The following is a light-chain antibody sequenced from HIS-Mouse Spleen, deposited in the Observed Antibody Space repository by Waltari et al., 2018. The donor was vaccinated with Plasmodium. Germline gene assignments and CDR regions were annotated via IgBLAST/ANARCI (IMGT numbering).Light chain of an antibody. V-gene: IGKV3-20*01. Sequence: IVLTQSPGTLSLSPGERATLSCRASQRVSTSYLAWDQQKPGQAPRLLIYGASSRATGIPDRFSGRGYGTDFTLTISRLETEDFAVYYCQQYGSSPDTFGQGTKLEIK. J-gene: IGKJ2*01. CDR1: QRVSTSY. CDR3: QQYGSSPDT. CDR2: GAS.